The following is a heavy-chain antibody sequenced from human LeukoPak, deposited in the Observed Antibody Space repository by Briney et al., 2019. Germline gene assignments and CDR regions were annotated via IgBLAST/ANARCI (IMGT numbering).Heavy chain of an antibody. V-gene: IGHV1-18*01. CDR2: ISAYNGNT. CDR3: ARDRGFGEFFFDY. CDR1: GYTFTSYG. J-gene: IGHJ4*02. D-gene: IGHD3-10*01. Sequence: GASVKVSCKASGYTFTSYGISWVRQAPGQGLEWMGWISAYNGNTNYAQKLQGRVTMTTDTSTSTAHMELRSLRSDDTAVYYCARDRGFGEFFFDYWGQGTLVTVSS.